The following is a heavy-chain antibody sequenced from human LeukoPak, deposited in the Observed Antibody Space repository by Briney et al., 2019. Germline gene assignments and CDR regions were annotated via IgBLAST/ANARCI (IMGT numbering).Heavy chain of an antibody. D-gene: IGHD6-6*01. J-gene: IGHJ6*03. CDR2: INWNGGST. CDR3: ARGNGIAARQDYYYMDV. Sequence: GGSLRLSCAASGFTFDDYGMSWARQAPGKGLEWVSGINWNGGSTGYADSVKGRFTISRDNAKNSLYLQMNSLRAEDTAVYYCARGNGIAARQDYYYMDVWGKGTTVTVSS. CDR1: GFTFDDYG. V-gene: IGHV3-20*04.